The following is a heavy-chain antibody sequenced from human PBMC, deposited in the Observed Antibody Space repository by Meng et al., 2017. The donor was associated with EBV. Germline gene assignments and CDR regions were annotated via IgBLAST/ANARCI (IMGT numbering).Heavy chain of an antibody. D-gene: IGHD3-3*01. CDR3: ARVSFYDYWSGYSFNWFDP. CDR1: XDSISSRSYY. J-gene: IGHJ5*02. V-gene: IGHV4-39*01. Sequence: QLQLYQSGPGLVKPSXXXXLXXXVAXDSISSRSYYWGWIRQSPGKGLEWIGNVYYSGNSYYNPSLKSRVTISVDTSKNQFYLKLISVTAADTAVYFCARVSFYDYWSGYSFNWFDPWGQGTLGTVSS. CDR2: VYYSGNS.